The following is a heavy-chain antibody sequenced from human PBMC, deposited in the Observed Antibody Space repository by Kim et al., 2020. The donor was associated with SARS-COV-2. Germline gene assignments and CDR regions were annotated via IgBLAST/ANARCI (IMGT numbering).Heavy chain of an antibody. J-gene: IGHJ4*02. Sequence: GGSLRLSCAASGFTFSSYGMHWVRQAPGKGLEWVAVISYDGSNKYYADSVKGRFTISRDNSKNTLYLQMNSLRAEDTAVYYCAKDLRRYCSSTSCYVMDYWGQGTLVTVSS. V-gene: IGHV3-30*18. D-gene: IGHD2-2*01. CDR1: GFTFSSYG. CDR3: AKDLRRYCSSTSCYVMDY. CDR2: ISYDGSNK.